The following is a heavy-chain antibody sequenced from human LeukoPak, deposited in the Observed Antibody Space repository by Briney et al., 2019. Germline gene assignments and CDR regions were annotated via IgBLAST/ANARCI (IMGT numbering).Heavy chain of an antibody. V-gene: IGHV3-33*01. Sequence: PGGSLRLSCAASGFPFSSYGMHWVRQAPGKGLEWVARLVHDARSDYANSVKGRFSISRDDSKNTLFLDMSNLRVEDTALYYCARDLSAAFDFWGQGVLVTVSS. D-gene: IGHD6-19*01. CDR2: LVHDARS. J-gene: IGHJ4*02. CDR3: ARDLSAAFDF. CDR1: GFPFSSYG.